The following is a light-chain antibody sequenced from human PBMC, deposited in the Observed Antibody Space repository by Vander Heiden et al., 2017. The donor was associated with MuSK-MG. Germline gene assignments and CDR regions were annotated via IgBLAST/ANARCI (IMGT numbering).Light chain of an antibody. Sequence: QSALTQPASVSGSPGQSITISCTGTSSDVGDYNFVSWFQQHPGKAPKLLIYDVSKRPSGVSNRFSGSKSGNTASLTISGLQAEDEADYCSSSYISSPRVFGGGTKLTVL. J-gene: IGLJ3*02. CDR1: SSDVGDYNF. CDR3: SSYISSPRV. V-gene: IGLV2-14*01. CDR2: DVS.